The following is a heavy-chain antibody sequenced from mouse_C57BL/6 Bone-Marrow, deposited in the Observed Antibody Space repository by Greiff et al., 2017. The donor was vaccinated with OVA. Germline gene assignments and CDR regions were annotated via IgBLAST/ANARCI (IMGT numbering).Heavy chain of an antibody. Sequence: QVQLQQPGAELVKPGASVKLSCKASGYTFTSYWMHWVKQRPGQGLEWIGMIHPNSGSTNYNEKFKSKATLTVDKSSSTAYMQLSSLTSEDSAVYYCAREDYYGSSDPYYYAMDYWGQGTSVTVSS. J-gene: IGHJ4*01. V-gene: IGHV1-64*01. CDR1: GYTFTSYW. CDR3: AREDYYGSSDPYYYAMDY. D-gene: IGHD1-1*01. CDR2: IHPNSGST.